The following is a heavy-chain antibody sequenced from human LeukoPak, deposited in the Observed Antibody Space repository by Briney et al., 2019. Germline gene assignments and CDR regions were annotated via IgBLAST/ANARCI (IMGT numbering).Heavy chain of an antibody. CDR3: ASGSGWTFEY. CDR2: IKEDGSEK. Sequence: GGALRLSCAASRFTFTTRWMNWVRQAPGKGVEWVAIIKEDGSEKLYVDSVKGRFTISRDNAKNSLYLQMDNLRAEDTAVYYCASGSGWTFEYWGQGTQVTVSS. J-gene: IGHJ4*02. V-gene: IGHV3-7*01. D-gene: IGHD6-19*01. CDR1: RFTFTTRW.